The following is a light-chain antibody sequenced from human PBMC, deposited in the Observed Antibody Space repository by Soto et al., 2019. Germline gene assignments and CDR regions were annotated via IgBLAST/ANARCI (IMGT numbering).Light chain of an antibody. J-gene: IGKJ2*01. CDR2: GAS. CDR3: QQFYYYPHT. V-gene: IGKV1-39*01. CDR1: HTIAPY. Sequence: IQMTQSPSSLSASVGDGVTLTCRASHTIAPYLNWYQQKPGQVPEVLIYGASRLHVGVPSRFTGSGYGTAFTLTINNLQPEAFAIYYCQQFYYYPHTFGQGNKLEGK.